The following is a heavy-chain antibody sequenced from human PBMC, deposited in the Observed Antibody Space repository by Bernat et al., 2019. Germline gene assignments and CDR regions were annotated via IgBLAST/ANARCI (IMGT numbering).Heavy chain of an antibody. D-gene: IGHD6-19*01. J-gene: IGHJ4*02. V-gene: IGHV4-39*01. Sequence: QLQLQESGPGLVKPSETLSLTCTVSGGSISSSSYYWGWIRQPPGKGLEWIGSIYYSGSTYYNPSLKSRVTISLDTSKNQFSLKLSSVTAADTAVYYCARTSGWYEDYWGQGTLVTVSS. CDR2: IYYSGST. CDR1: GGSISSSSYY. CDR3: ARTSGWYEDY.